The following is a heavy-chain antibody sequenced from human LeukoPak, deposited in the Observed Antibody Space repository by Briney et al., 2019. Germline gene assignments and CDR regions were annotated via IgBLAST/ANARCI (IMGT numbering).Heavy chain of an antibody. J-gene: IGHJ4*02. CDR3: AKDRHSGSYYGFPFDY. D-gene: IGHD1-26*01. Sequence: PGGSLRLSCAASGFTFSSYAVSWVRQAPGKGLEWVSAISGSGGSTYYADSVKGRFTISRDNSKNTLYLQMNSLRAEDTAVYYCAKDRHSGSYYGFPFDYWGQGTLVTVSS. CDR2: ISGSGGST. V-gene: IGHV3-23*01. CDR1: GFTFSSYA.